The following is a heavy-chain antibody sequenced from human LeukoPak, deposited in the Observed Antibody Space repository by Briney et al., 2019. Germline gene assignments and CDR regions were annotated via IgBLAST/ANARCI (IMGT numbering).Heavy chain of an antibody. CDR1: GYTFTSYC. CDR3: ARDVRTRRYCTNGVCYTGY. V-gene: IGHV1-18*01. Sequence: ASVKVSCKASGYTFTSYCISWVRQAPGQGLEWMGWISAYNGNTNYAQKLQGRVTMTTDTSTSTAYMELRSLRSDDTAVYYCARDVRTRRYCTNGVCYTGYWGQGTLVTVSS. D-gene: IGHD2-8*01. CDR2: ISAYNGNT. J-gene: IGHJ4*02.